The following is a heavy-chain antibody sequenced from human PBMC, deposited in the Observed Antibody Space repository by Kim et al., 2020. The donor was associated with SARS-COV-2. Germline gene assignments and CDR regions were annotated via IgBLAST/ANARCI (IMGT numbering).Heavy chain of an antibody. CDR3: VRATGSYRSGDYFGLDV. CDR1: GFTFSRYD. CDR2: IGTTGDT. Sequence: GGSLRLSCVTSGFTFSRYDMHWVRQGSGKGLEWVSNIGTTGDTYYPDSVKGRFTISRDNAKRSLYLQMNSLRVGDTAVYYCVRATGSYRSGDYFGLDVWGQGTTVTVSS. V-gene: IGHV3-13*01. D-gene: IGHD1-26*01. J-gene: IGHJ6*02.